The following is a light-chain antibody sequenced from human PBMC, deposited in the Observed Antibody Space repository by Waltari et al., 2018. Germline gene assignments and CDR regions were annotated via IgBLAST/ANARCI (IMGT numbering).Light chain of an antibody. Sequence: SYELTQPPSVSVSPGQTASITCSGDNLDDKYVSWYQQRPGQSPVLVIYQDTKRPSGIPARFSGSTSVNTATLTISGTQTLDEADYYCHVWDSTTVVFGGGTKLTVL. CDR1: NLDDKY. V-gene: IGLV3-1*01. CDR3: HVWDSTTVV. CDR2: QDT. J-gene: IGLJ2*01.